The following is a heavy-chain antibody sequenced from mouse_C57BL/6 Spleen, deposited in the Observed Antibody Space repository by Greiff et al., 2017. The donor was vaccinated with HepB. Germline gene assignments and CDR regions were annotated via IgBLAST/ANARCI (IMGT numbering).Heavy chain of an antibody. Sequence: QVQLQQPGAELVKPGASVKLSCKASGYTFTSYWMHWVKQRPGQGLEWIGMIHPNSGSTNYNEKFKSKATLTVDKSSSTAYMQLSSLTSEDSAVYYCASPPYDYDAFDYWGQGTTLTVSS. CDR3: ASPPYDYDAFDY. V-gene: IGHV1-64*01. CDR2: IHPNSGST. CDR1: GYTFTSYW. J-gene: IGHJ2*01. D-gene: IGHD2-4*01.